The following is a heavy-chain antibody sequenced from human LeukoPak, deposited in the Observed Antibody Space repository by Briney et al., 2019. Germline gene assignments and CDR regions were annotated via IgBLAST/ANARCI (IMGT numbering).Heavy chain of an antibody. V-gene: IGHV3-15*01. CDR1: GFTFSNVW. J-gene: IGHJ6*03. CDR2: IKGKTDGGTT. D-gene: IGHD2-2*01. CDR3: TTAVGRDCSSTSCQFYYYYYMDV. Sequence: PGGSLRLSCAASGFTFSNVWMSWVRRAPGKGLEWVGRIKGKTDGGTTDYAAPVKGRFSISRDDSKNTLYLQMNSLKTEDTAVYYCTTAVGRDCSSTSCQFYYYYYMDVWGKGTTVTVSS.